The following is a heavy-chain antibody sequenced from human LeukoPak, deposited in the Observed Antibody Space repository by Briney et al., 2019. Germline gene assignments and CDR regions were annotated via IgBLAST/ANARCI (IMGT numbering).Heavy chain of an antibody. CDR1: GFTLNNYW. D-gene: IGHD4-17*01. CDR2: IKQDGSEK. V-gene: IGHV3-7*01. Sequence: GGSLRLSCAASGFTLNNYWMSWVRQAPGKGLEWVANIKQDGSEKYYVDSVKGRFTISRDNAKNSFYLQMNSLRAEDTAVCHCARGNDYGDYVGIYFDYWGQGTLVTVSS. J-gene: IGHJ4*02. CDR3: ARGNDYGDYVGIYFDY.